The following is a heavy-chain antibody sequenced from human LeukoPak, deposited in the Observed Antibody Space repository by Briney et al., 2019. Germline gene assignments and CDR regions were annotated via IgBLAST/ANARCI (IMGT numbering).Heavy chain of an antibody. D-gene: IGHD7-27*01. CDR3: ARVLNWDWFDP. J-gene: IGHJ5*02. CDR2: ISPNSGGT. CDR1: GYTFTGYY. V-gene: IGHV1-2*02. Sequence: ASVKVSCKASGYTFTGYYMHWVRQAPGQGLEWMGWISPNSGGTNYAQKFQGRVTMTRDTSISTAYMELSRLRSDDTAVYYCARVLNWDWFDPWGQRTLVTVSS.